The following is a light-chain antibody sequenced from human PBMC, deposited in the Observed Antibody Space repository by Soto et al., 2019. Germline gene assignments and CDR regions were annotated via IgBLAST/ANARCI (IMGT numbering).Light chain of an antibody. J-gene: IGLJ1*01. CDR3: QSYDSSLSGYV. CDR2: GNG. CDR1: SSNIGAGYD. Sequence: QSALTQPPSVSGAPGQRVTISCTGSSSNIGAGYDVHWYQQLPGTAPKLLIYGNGNRPSGVPDRFSGSKSGTSASLAITGLQAEDEADYYCQSYDSSLSGYVFGTGTKLTVL. V-gene: IGLV1-40*01.